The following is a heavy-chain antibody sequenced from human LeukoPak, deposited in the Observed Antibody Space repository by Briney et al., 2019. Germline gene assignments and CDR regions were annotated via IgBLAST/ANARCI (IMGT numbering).Heavy chain of an antibody. V-gene: IGHV3-30*03. Sequence: GGSLRLSCAASGFTLSSYGMHWVRQAPGKGLEWVAVISYDGSNKYYADSVKGRFTISRDNSKNTLYLQMNSLRAEDTAVYYCARPGSITMIVVVYFDYWGQGTLVTVSS. J-gene: IGHJ4*02. CDR3: ARPGSITMIVVVYFDY. CDR2: ISYDGSNK. D-gene: IGHD3-22*01. CDR1: GFTLSSYG.